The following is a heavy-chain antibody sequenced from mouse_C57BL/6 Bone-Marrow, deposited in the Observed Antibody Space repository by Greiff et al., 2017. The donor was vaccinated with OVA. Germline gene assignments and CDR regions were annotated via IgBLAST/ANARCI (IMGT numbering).Heavy chain of an antibody. CDR1: GYTFTSYG. V-gene: IGHV1-81*01. CDR3: AGGDPSTTVVANARDY. Sequence: QVQLQQSGAELARPGASVKLSCKASGYTFTSYGISWVKQRTGQGLEWIGEIYPRSGNTYYNEKLKGKATLTADKSSSTAYMELRSLTSEDSAVYFGAGGDPSTTVVANARDYWGQGTSVTVSS. J-gene: IGHJ4*01. CDR2: IYPRSGNT. D-gene: IGHD1-1*01.